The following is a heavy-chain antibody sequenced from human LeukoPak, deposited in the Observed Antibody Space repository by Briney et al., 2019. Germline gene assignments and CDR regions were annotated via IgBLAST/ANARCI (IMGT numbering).Heavy chain of an antibody. CDR2: FDPEDGET. Sequence: ASVKVSCKVSGYTLTELSMHWVRQAPGKGLEWMGGFDPEDGETIYAQKFQGRVTTTEDTSTDTAYMELSSLRSEDTAVYYCATGVVPHVYYYYYGMDVWGQGTTVTVSS. CDR3: ATGVVPHVYYYYYGMDV. D-gene: IGHD2-2*01. J-gene: IGHJ6*02. CDR1: GYTLTELS. V-gene: IGHV1-24*01.